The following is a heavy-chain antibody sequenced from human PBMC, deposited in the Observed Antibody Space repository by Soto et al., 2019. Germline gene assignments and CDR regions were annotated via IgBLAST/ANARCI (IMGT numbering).Heavy chain of an antibody. CDR3: AREGVHYDILTGYP. D-gene: IGHD3-9*01. J-gene: IGHJ5*02. Sequence: SETLSLTCAVYGGSFSGYYWSWIRQPPGKGLEWIGEINHSGSTNYNPSLKSRVTMSVDTSKNQFSLKLSSVTAADTAVYYCAREGVHYDILTGYPWGQGTLVTVSS. V-gene: IGHV4-34*01. CDR1: GGSFSGYY. CDR2: INHSGST.